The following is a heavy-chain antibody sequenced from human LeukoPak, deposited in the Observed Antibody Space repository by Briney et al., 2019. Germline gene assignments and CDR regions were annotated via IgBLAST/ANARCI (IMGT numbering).Heavy chain of an antibody. D-gene: IGHD3/OR15-3a*01. CDR1: GFTFDDYA. Sequence: PGGSLRLSCATSGFTFDDYAMSWVRQAPGKGLEWVSGINWSGDSSGYADSAKGRFTISRDNAKHSLFLQMTRLRAEDTALHFCARDKMNDFYDTTGYDYWGQGTLVTVSS. V-gene: IGHV3-20*04. CDR3: ARDKMNDFYDTTGYDY. CDR2: INWSGDSS. J-gene: IGHJ4*02.